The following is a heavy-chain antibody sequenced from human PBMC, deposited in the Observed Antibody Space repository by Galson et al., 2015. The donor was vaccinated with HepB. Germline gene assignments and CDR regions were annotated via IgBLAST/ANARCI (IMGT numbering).Heavy chain of an antibody. J-gene: IGHJ5*02. CDR2: ISGRGGST. CDR3: AKGYQPARFDP. CDR1: GFTFRTYA. V-gene: IGHV3-23*01. Sequence: SLRLSCAASGFTFRTYAMSWVRQAPGKRLEWVAAISGRGGSTYYADSVKGRFTISRDNSKNMLYLQMNSLRVEDTAVYYCAKGYQPARFDPWGQGILVTVSS. D-gene: IGHD2-2*01.